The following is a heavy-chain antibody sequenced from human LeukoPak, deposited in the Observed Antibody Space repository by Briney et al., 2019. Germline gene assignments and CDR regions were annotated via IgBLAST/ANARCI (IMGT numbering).Heavy chain of an antibody. D-gene: IGHD5/OR15-5a*01. CDR2: MNPNSGNT. J-gene: IGHJ4*02. Sequence: ASVKVSCKASGYTFTSYDINWVRQATGQGLEWMGWMNPNSGNTGYAQKFQGRVTMTRSTSINTAYMELSSLRSEDTAIYYCARGVGIVSTISKKHFDDWGQGTLVTVSS. V-gene: IGHV1-8*01. CDR3: ARGVGIVSTISKKHFDD. CDR1: GYTFTSYD.